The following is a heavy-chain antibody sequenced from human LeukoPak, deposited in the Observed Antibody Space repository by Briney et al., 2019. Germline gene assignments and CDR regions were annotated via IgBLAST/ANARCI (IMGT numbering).Heavy chain of an antibody. D-gene: IGHD1-26*01. CDR3: ARDSGTYLDY. Sequence: ASVKVSCKTFGYTFTSYVISWVRQAPGQGLEWMGWISAYNGNTMYAPKFQDRVTMTTDTSTTTAYMELRNLRSDDSAVYYCARDSGTYLDYWGLGSLVIVSS. V-gene: IGHV1-18*01. CDR1: GYTFTSYV. CDR2: ISAYNGNT. J-gene: IGHJ4*02.